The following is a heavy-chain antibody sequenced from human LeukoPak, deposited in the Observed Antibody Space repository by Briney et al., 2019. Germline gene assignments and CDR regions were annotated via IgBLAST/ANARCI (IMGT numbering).Heavy chain of an antibody. V-gene: IGHV4-30-2*01. D-gene: IGHD1-26*01. Sequence: SETLSLTCAVSGGSISSGGYSWSWIRQPPGKGLEWIGYMYHSGTAYYNPSLNSRVTLSVDTPKNQFSLKLTSVTAADTAVYYCASGGSSFENWGQGTLVTVSS. CDR1: GGSISSGGYS. CDR2: MYHSGTA. J-gene: IGHJ4*02. CDR3: ASGGSSFEN.